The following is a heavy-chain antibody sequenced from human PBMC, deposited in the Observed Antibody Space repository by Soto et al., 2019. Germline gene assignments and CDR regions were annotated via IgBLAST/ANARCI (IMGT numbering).Heavy chain of an antibody. CDR3: VHRVPDSSYCDLGWFDT. D-gene: IGHD4-17*01. J-gene: IGHJ5*02. Sequence: QITLKESGPTLVEPTQTLTLTCSFSGFSLSTSGVGVGWLRQAPGKALACLGIIYWGNDRRYNPSLKKRLTLTKNTTKKQVIPTMTYKAPVDTAAYYCVHRVPDSSYCDLGWFDTWGQGTLVTVS. V-gene: IGHV2-5*02. CDR1: GFSLSTSGVG. CDR2: IYWGNDR.